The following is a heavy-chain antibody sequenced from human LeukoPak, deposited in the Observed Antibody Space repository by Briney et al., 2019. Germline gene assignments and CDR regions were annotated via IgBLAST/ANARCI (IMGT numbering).Heavy chain of an antibody. V-gene: IGHV3-49*04. CDR3: TIASGWYVFDY. D-gene: IGHD6-19*01. CDR1: GFTFGDYT. Sequence: GGSLRLSCTASGFTFGDYTMSWVRQAPGKGLEWVGFIRSKAYGGTTEYAASVKGRFTISRDDSKSIAYLQMNSLKTEDTAVYYCTIASGWYVFDYWGQGTLVTVSS. J-gene: IGHJ4*02. CDR2: IRSKAYGGTT.